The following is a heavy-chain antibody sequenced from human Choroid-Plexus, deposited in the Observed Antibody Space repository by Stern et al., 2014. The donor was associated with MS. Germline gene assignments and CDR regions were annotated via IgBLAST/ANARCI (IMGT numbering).Heavy chain of an antibody. J-gene: IGHJ4*02. D-gene: IGHD2-15*01. Sequence: VQLVESGGGVAQPGRPLILSCAASGFPFSNFGMHWVRQAPAKGLEWVALISYDGSDKYYADSVKGRFTILRDNSKNTLYMHMNSLRAEDTAVYYCAKDRQWSTYFFDYWGQGSLVTVSS. CDR2: ISYDGSDK. V-gene: IGHV3-30*18. CDR3: AKDRQWSTYFFDY. CDR1: GFPFSNFG.